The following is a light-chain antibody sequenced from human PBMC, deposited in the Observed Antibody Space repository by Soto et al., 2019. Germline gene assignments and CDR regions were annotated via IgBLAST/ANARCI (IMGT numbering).Light chain of an antibody. Sequence: DIQMTQCPSTLSASVGDRVTITCRASESISSWLAWYQQKPGKAPKLLIYDASSLESGVPSRFSGSGSGTEFTLTISSLQPDDFATYYCQQYNSYSPRTFGQGTKVEIK. CDR1: ESISSW. CDR2: DAS. V-gene: IGKV1-5*01. J-gene: IGKJ1*01. CDR3: QQYNSYSPRT.